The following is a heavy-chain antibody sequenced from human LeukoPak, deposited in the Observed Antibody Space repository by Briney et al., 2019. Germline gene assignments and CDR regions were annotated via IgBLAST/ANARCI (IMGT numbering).Heavy chain of an antibody. CDR2: IYYSGST. CDR1: GGSISSGGYY. CDR3: ARDVSPDQYYYDSSGLG. V-gene: IGHV4-31*03. D-gene: IGHD3-22*01. Sequence: PSETVSLICTVSGGSISSGGYYWSWIRQHPGKGLEWIGYIYYSGSTYYNPSLKSRVTISVDTSKNQFSLKLSSVTAADTAVYYCARDVSPDQYYYDSSGLGWGQGTLVTVSS. J-gene: IGHJ4*02.